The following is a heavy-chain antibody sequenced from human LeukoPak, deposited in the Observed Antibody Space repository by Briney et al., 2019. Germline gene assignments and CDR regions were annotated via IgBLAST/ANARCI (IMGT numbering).Heavy chain of an antibody. CDR1: GFTFSSYA. V-gene: IGHV3-23*01. Sequence: GGSLRLSCAASGFTFSSYAMTWVRQAPGKGLEWVSTISGSAGSAYYADSVKGRFTISRDNSKYTLYQQMNSLRAEDTAVYYCAGYCSGGSCYGYWGQGTQVTVSS. CDR2: ISGSAGSA. CDR3: AGYCSGGSCYGY. D-gene: IGHD2-15*01. J-gene: IGHJ4*02.